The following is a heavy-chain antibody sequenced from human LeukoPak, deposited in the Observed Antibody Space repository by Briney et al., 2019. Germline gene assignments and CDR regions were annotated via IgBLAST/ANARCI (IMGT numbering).Heavy chain of an antibody. V-gene: IGHV4-59*01. Sequence: SETLSLTCTVSGGSLTSYYWSWMRQPPGKGLEWIGYIYYSWRTNYNPSLKSRLTISADTSKNQFSLKLSSVTAADTAVYYCARQYYYDSSGYYYGPFDYWGQGTLVTVSS. J-gene: IGHJ4*02. D-gene: IGHD3-22*01. CDR1: GGSLTSYY. CDR2: IYYSWRT. CDR3: ARQYYYDSSGYYYGPFDY.